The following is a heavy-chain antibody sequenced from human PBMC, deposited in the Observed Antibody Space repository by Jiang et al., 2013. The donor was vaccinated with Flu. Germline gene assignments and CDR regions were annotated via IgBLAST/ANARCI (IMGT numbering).Heavy chain of an antibody. Sequence: SGAEVKKPGASVKVACKTFGYTFTDDYMHWVRQAPGQGLEWMGWINPNSGATNCAQQFQGRVTMTWDTSIITAFMELTRLTSDDTAVYYCATAGSLNWFDPWGQGTLVTVSS. J-gene: IGHJ5*02. D-gene: IGHD6-13*01. V-gene: IGHV1-2*02. CDR3: ATAGSLNWFDP. CDR2: INPNSGAT. CDR1: GYTFTDDY.